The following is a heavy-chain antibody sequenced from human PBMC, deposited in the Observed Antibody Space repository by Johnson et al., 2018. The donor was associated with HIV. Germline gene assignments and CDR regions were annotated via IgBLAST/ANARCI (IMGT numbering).Heavy chain of an antibody. Sequence: QVQLVESGGGVVQPGGSLRLSCAASGFTFSSYGMHWVRQAPGKGLAWVAFIRYDGSNKYYADSVKGRLTISRDNSKNTLYLQMNSLRAEYTALYYCAKDRSTGWYPAFDIWGQGTMVTVSS. D-gene: IGHD6-19*01. V-gene: IGHV3-30*02. CDR3: AKDRSTGWYPAFDI. CDR1: GFTFSSYG. J-gene: IGHJ3*02. CDR2: IRYDGSNK.